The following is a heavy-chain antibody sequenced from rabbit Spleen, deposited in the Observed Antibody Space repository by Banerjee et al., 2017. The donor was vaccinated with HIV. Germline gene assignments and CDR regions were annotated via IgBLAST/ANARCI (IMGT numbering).Heavy chain of an antibody. CDR3: ARDLDGVIGWNFGW. D-gene: IGHD4-1*01. Sequence: QEQLVESGGGLVQPGGSLKLSCKASGFDFSGYGVSWVRQAPGKGLEWIGYIDPVFGITYYANWVNGRFSISRENAQNTVFLQMTSLTAADTATYFCARDLDGVIGWNFGWWGQGTLVTVS. CDR2: IDPVFGIT. CDR1: GFDFSGYG. J-gene: IGHJ3*01. V-gene: IGHV1S47*01.